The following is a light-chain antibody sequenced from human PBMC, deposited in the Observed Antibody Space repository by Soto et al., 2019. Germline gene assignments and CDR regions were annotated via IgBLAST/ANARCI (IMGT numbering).Light chain of an antibody. CDR1: QSISSY. CDR3: QQYNSYSLT. CDR2: AAS. J-gene: IGKJ4*01. Sequence: DIQMTQSPSSLSSSLGDIVTITCRASQSISSYLNWYQQKPGKAPKLLIYAASSLQSGVPSRFSGSGSGTEFTLTISSLQPDDFATYYCQQYNSYSLTFGGGTKVDIK. V-gene: IGKV1-39*01.